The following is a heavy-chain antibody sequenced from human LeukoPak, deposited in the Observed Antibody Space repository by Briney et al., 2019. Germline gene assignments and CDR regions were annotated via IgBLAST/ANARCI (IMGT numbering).Heavy chain of an antibody. D-gene: IGHD5-24*01. J-gene: IGHJ3*02. CDR2: IRYDGSNK. CDR3: AKEQDRWPTENAFDI. CDR1: GFTFSSYG. V-gene: IGHV3-30*02. Sequence: PGGSLRLSCAASGFTFSSYGMHWVRQAPGKGLEWVAFIRYDGSNKYYADSVKGRFTISRDNSKNTLYLQMNSLRAEDTAVYYCAKEQDRWPTENAFDIWGQGTMITVSS.